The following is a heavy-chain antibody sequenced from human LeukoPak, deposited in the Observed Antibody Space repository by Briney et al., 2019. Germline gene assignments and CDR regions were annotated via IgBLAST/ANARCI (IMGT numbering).Heavy chain of an antibody. Sequence: ASVKVSCKASGYTFTSYDINWVRQATGQGLEWMGWMNPNSGNTGYAQKFQGRVTMTRNTSISTAYMELSSLRSEDTAVYYCARQTYCGGDCYSYYYYCMDVWGKGTTVTVSS. CDR2: MNPNSGNT. D-gene: IGHD2-21*02. CDR3: ARQTYCGGDCYSYYYYCMDV. V-gene: IGHV1-8*01. CDR1: GYTFTSYD. J-gene: IGHJ6*03.